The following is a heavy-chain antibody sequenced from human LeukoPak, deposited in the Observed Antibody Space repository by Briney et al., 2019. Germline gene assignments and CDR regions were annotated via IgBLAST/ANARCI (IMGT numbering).Heavy chain of an antibody. CDR1: GLNPNSYW. Sequence: GGSLRLSCAGSGLNPNSYWMSWVRQAPGKGLEWVANIKQDGTQKYYVDSVKGRFTISRDSASKSLSLQMNSLRAEDTAVYYCARVIGTMVRGVSGFYFYQYMDVWGTGTTVIVSS. CDR2: IKQDGTQK. J-gene: IGHJ6*03. D-gene: IGHD3-10*01. CDR3: ARVIGTMVRGVSGFYFYQYMDV. V-gene: IGHV3-7*01.